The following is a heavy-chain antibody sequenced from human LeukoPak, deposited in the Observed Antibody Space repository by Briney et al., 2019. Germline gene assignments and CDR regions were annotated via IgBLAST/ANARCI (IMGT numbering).Heavy chain of an antibody. V-gene: IGHV6-1*01. CDR3: ARDRFHLDGGWSKGFDP. Sequence: SQTLSLTCAISGDSVSSNSAAWNWIRQSPSRGLEWLGRTYYRSKWYNDYAVSVKSRITINPDTSKNQFSLQLNSVTPEDTAVYYCARDRFHLDGGWSKGFDPWGQGTLVTVSS. D-gene: IGHD6-19*01. CDR2: TYYRSKWYN. J-gene: IGHJ5*02. CDR1: GDSVSSNSAA.